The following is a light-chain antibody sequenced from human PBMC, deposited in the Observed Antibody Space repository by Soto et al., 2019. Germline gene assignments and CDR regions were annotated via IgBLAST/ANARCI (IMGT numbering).Light chain of an antibody. J-gene: IGKJ5*01. CDR3: QQYDSYFLT. Sequence: IQMTLSQYTLFASVGDRVTITCKATQDINIYLNWYQQKSGKAPKLLIYDGSNLEIGVPSRFSGSGSGTHFTVNISSLQPEDIGTYYCQQYDSYFLTFGRGTLLDIK. CDR2: DGS. CDR1: QDINIY. V-gene: IGKV1-33*01.